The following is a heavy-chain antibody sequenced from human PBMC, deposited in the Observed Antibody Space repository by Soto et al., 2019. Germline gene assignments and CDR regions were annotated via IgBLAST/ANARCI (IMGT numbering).Heavy chain of an antibody. J-gene: IGHJ4*02. V-gene: IGHV5-51*01. Sequence: GASLKISCKGSGYSFTRHWIGWVRQMPGKGLEWMGIIYPADSDTRYSPSFQGQVTISADKSINTAYLQWSSLKASDTAMYYCARPYSSGWSHFDYWGQGTLVTVSS. CDR1: GYSFTRHW. D-gene: IGHD6-19*01. CDR3: ARPYSSGWSHFDY. CDR2: IYPADSDT.